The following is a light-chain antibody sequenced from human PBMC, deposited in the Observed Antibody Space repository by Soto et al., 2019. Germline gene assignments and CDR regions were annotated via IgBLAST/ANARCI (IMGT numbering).Light chain of an antibody. V-gene: IGKV4-1*01. CDR3: QQYYSTPPIT. Sequence: DIVMTQSPDSLAVSLGARATITCKSSQSVLYSSNNKNYLAWYQQKPGQPPKLLIYWASTRESGVPDRFSGSGSGTDFTLTISSLQAEDVAVYYCQQYYSTPPITFGQGTRLEI. CDR1: QSVLYSSNNKNY. CDR2: WAS. J-gene: IGKJ5*01.